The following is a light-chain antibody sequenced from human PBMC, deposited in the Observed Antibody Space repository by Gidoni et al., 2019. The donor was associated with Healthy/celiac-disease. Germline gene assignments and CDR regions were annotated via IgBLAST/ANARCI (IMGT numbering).Light chain of an antibody. CDR3: QQYNSYPWT. J-gene: IGKJ1*01. Sequence: DIQMTRSPSTLSASVGDRVTITCRASQSISSWWAWYQQKPGKAPNLLIYKASSLASGVPSRFSGSGSGTEFTLTISSLQPDDFATYYRQQYNSYPWTFGQGTKVEIK. CDR1: QSISSW. V-gene: IGKV1-5*03. CDR2: KAS.